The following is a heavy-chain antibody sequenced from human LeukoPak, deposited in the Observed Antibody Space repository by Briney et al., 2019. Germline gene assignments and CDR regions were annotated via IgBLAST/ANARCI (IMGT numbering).Heavy chain of an antibody. CDR1: GFTFSSYG. CDR3: ARELLGAFDY. V-gene: IGHV3-33*01. J-gene: IGHJ4*02. Sequence: PGRSLRLSCAASGFTFSSYGMHWVRQAPGKGLEWVAVIWYDGSKKYHADSVKGRFTISRDNSKNTLYLQMSSLRAEDTAVYYCARELLGAFDYWGQGTLVTVSS. D-gene: IGHD7-27*01. CDR2: IWYDGSKK.